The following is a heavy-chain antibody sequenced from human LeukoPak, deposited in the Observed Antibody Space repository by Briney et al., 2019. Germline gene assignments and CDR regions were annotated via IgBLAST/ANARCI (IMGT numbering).Heavy chain of an antibody. CDR1: GGTSSNYA. J-gene: IGHJ4*02. CDR2: INPNSGGT. D-gene: IGHD1-26*01. V-gene: IGHV1-2*02. Sequence: ASVKVSCKASGGTSSNYAINWVRQAPGQGLEWMGWINPNSGGTNYAQKFQGRVTMTRDTSISTAYMELSRLRSDDTAVYYCASSIVVPGDYWGQGTLVTVSS. CDR3: ASSIVVPGDY.